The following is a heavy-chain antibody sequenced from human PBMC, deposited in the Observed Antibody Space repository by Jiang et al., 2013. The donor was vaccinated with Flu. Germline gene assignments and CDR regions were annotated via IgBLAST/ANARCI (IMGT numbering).Heavy chain of an antibody. D-gene: IGHD2-15*01. V-gene: IGHV7-4-1*02. CDR2: ISTNTGNP. CDR3: ARDYLWMGHRVVVAATPRGGDWFDP. Sequence: QSGSELKKPGASVKVSCKASGYTFTSYAMNWVRQAPGQGLEWMGWISTNTGNPTYAQGFTGRFVFSLDTPVSTAYLQISSLKAEDTAVYYCARDYLWMGHRVVVAATPRGGDWFDPWGQGTLVTVSS. CDR1: GYTFTSYA. J-gene: IGHJ5*02.